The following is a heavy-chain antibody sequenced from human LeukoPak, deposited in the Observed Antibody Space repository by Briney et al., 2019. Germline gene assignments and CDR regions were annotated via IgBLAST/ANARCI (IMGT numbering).Heavy chain of an antibody. Sequence: GASVKVSCKASGYTFTGYYMHWVRQAPGQGLEWMGWINPNSGGTNYAQKFQGRVTMTRDTSISTAYMELSRLRSDDTAVYYCARDLSRGSTNYGMDVWGQGTTVTVSS. D-gene: IGHD3-16*02. V-gene: IGHV1-2*02. CDR3: ARDLSRGSTNYGMDV. CDR1: GYTFTGYY. J-gene: IGHJ6*02. CDR2: INPNSGGT.